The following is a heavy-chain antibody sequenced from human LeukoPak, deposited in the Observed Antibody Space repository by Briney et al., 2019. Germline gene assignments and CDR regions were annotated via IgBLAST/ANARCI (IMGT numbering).Heavy chain of an antibody. V-gene: IGHV3-21*01. J-gene: IGHJ4*02. CDR3: ARVKGSY. CDR2: ISSSSSYI. CDR1: GFTFSSYS. Sequence: GGSLRLSCAASGFTFSSYSMNWVSQAPGKGLEWVSSISSSSSYIYYADSAKGRFTISRDNAKNSLYLQMISLRAEDTAVYYCARVKGSYWGQGTLVTVSS.